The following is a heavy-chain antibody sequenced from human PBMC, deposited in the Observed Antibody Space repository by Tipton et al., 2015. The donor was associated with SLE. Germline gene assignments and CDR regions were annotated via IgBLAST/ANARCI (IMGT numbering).Heavy chain of an antibody. D-gene: IGHD3-22*01. CDR2: ISTHNGNT. CDR3: ARSVVTYYDPGMEV. V-gene: IGHV1-18*01. Sequence: QLVQSGAEVKKPGASVKVSCKASGYTFTNYGISWVRQAPGQGLEWMGWISTHNGNTVYAHKFQGRVTLTTDTATSTAYMELGSLRSDDTAVYYCARSVVTYYDPGMEVWGQGTMVTVS. CDR1: GYTFTNYG. J-gene: IGHJ6*02.